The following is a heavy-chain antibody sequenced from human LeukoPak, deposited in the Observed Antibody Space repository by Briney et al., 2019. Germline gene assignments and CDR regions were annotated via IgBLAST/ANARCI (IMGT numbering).Heavy chain of an antibody. V-gene: IGHV1-2*02. CDR1: GYTFTGYY. J-gene: IGHJ2*01. Sequence: ASVKVSCKASGYTFTGYYMHWVRQAPGQGLEWMGWINPNSGGTNYAQKFQGRVTMTRDTSISTACMELSRLRSDGTAVYYCARSRYCSGGSCYDWYFDLWGRGTLVTVSS. D-gene: IGHD2-15*01. CDR2: INPNSGGT. CDR3: ARSRYCSGGSCYDWYFDL.